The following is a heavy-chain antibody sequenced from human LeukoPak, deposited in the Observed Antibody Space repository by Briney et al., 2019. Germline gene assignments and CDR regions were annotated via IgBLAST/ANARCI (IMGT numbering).Heavy chain of an antibody. D-gene: IGHD1-1*01. J-gene: IGHJ4*02. CDR1: GGSISSSSYY. Sequence: NSSETLSLTCTVSGGSISSSSYYWGWIRQPPGKGLEWIGSIYYSGSTYYNPSLKSRVTISVDTSKNQFSLTLSSVTAADTAVYTCARANRKGNNWDVGGKGTRVTISS. CDR3: ARANRKGNNWDV. CDR2: IYYSGST. V-gene: IGHV4-39*01.